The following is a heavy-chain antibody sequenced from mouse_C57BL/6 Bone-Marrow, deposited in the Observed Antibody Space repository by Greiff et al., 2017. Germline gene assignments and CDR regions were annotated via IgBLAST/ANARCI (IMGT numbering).Heavy chain of an antibody. CDR3: AGSGWLPWFAY. V-gene: IGHV1-76*01. CDR2: IYPGSGNT. Sequence: QVQLKESGAELVRPGASVKLSCKASGYTFPDYFINWVKQRPGQGLEWIARIYPGSGNTYYNEKFKGKATLTAEKSSSTAYMQHSSLTSEDSAVYFCAGSGWLPWFAYWGQGTLVTVSA. CDR1: GYTFPDYF. J-gene: IGHJ3*01. D-gene: IGHD2-3*01.